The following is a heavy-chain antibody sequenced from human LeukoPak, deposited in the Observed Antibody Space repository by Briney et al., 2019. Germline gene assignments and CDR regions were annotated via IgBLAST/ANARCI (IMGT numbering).Heavy chain of an antibody. CDR1: GFTFSSYW. CDR2: IKQDGSEK. CDR3: ARVEKSGYSYGFYYYYYMDV. J-gene: IGHJ6*03. V-gene: IGHV3-7*01. Sequence: GGSLRLSCAASGFTFSSYWMSWVRQAPGKGLEWVANIKQDGSEKYYVDSVKGRFTISRDNAKNSLYLQMNSLRAEDTAVYYCARVEKSGYSYGFYYYYYMDVWGKGPRSPSP. D-gene: IGHD5-18*01.